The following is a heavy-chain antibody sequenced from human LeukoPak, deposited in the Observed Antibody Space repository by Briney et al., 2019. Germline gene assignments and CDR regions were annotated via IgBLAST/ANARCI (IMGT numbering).Heavy chain of an antibody. Sequence: GGSLRLSCAASGFTFSSYAMSWVRQAPGKGLEWVSAISGSGGRTYYADSVKGGFTISRDNSKNTLYLQMNSLRAGDTAVYYCAKGQYYLAGMDVWGQGTTVTVSS. D-gene: IGHD3-10*01. CDR3: AKGQYYLAGMDV. J-gene: IGHJ6*02. CDR2: ISGSGGRT. V-gene: IGHV3-23*01. CDR1: GFTFSSYA.